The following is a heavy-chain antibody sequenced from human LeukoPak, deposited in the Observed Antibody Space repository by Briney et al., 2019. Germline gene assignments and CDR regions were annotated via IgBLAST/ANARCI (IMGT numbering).Heavy chain of an antibody. J-gene: IGHJ4*02. Sequence: PGGSLRLSCAASGFTLSSYSMNWVRQAPGKGLEWVSSISTTSSYIYYADSVKGRFTISRDNAENSVYLQMNSLGAEDTAVYYCARDSGYSYGSFDYWGQGTLVTVSS. V-gene: IGHV3-21*01. CDR1: GFTLSSYS. D-gene: IGHD5-18*01. CDR3: ARDSGYSYGSFDY. CDR2: ISTTSSYI.